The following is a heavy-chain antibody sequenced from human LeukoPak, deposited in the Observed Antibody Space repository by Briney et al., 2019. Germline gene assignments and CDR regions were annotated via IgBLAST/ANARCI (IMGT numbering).Heavy chain of an antibody. D-gene: IGHD2-8*02. CDR2: IKQDGSEK. J-gene: IGHJ5*02. CDR3: ARAGGSAPQNWFDP. Sequence: GGSLRLSCAASGFTFSSYWMSWVRQAPGEGLEWVANIKQDGSEKYYVDSVKGRFTISRDNAKNSLYVQMNSLRAEDTAVYYCARAGGSAPQNWFDPWGQGTLVTVSS. V-gene: IGHV3-7*01. CDR1: GFTFSSYW.